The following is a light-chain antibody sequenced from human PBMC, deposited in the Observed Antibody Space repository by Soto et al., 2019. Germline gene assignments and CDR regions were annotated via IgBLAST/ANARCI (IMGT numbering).Light chain of an antibody. V-gene: IGKV1-5*03. J-gene: IGKJ1*01. CDR2: KAS. Sequence: DIQMTQSPSTLSGSVGDRVTITCRASQTISSWLAWYQQKPGKAPKLLIYKASTLKSGVPSRFSGSGSGTEFTLTISSLQPDDFATYYCKQYNSYLWTFGQGTKVDIK. CDR1: QTISSW. CDR3: KQYNSYLWT.